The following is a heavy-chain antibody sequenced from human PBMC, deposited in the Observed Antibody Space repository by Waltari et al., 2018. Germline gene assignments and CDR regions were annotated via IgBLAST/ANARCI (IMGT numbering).Heavy chain of an antibody. CDR1: GGTFSSYA. J-gene: IGHJ5*02. Sequence: QVQLVQSGAEVKKPGFSVKVSCKASGGTFSSYAISWVRQAPGQGLEWMGGIIPIFGTANYAQKFQGRVTITTDESTSTAYMERSSLRSEDTAVYYCAREGDILTGYSKNWFDPWGQGTLVTVSS. D-gene: IGHD3-9*01. CDR2: IIPIFGTA. CDR3: AREGDILTGYSKNWFDP. V-gene: IGHV1-69*05.